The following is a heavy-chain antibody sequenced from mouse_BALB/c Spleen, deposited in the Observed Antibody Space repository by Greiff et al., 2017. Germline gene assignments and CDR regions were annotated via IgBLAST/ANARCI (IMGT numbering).Heavy chain of an antibody. J-gene: IGHJ2*01. D-gene: IGHD1-2*01. Sequence: QVQLQQSGAELVRPGSSVKISCKASGYAFSSYWMNWVKQRPGQGLEWIGQIYPGDGDTNYSGEFKGKATLTADKSSSTAYMQLSSLTSEDSAVYFGARNSLLRPYYFDYWGKGTTLTVSS. CDR1: GYAFSSYW. CDR2: IYPGDGDT. V-gene: IGHV1-80*01. CDR3: ARNSLLRPYYFDY.